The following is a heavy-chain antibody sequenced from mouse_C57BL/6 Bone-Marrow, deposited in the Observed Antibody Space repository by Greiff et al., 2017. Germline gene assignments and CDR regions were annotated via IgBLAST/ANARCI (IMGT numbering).Heavy chain of an antibody. CDR3: ARGHYYGSSIHYYAMDY. J-gene: IGHJ4*01. V-gene: IGHV3-6*01. D-gene: IGHD1-1*01. Sequence: EVQLQESGPGLVKPSPSLSLTCSVTGYSITSGYYWNWIRQFPGNKLEWMGYISYDGRTNYNPSLKNRISITLDTSKNQFFLKLNSVTTEDTATYYCARGHYYGSSIHYYAMDYWGQGTSVTVSS. CDR1: GYSITSGYY. CDR2: ISYDGRT.